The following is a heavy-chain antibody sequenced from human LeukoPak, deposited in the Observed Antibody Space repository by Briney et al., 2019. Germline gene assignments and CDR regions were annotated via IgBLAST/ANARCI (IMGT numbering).Heavy chain of an antibody. Sequence: GGSLRLSCAASGFTFSSYSMNWVRQAPGKGLEWVSSISTSSIYIYYADSVKGRFTISRDNAKNSLYLQVNSLRAEDTAVYYCARGQDTVVTSRDAFDIWGQGTMVTVSS. D-gene: IGHD4-23*01. CDR1: GFTFSSYS. CDR3: ARGQDTVVTSRDAFDI. J-gene: IGHJ3*02. V-gene: IGHV3-21*01. CDR2: ISTSSIYI.